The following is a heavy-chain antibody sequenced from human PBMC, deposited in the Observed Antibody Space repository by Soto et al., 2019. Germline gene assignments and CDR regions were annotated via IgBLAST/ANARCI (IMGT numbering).Heavy chain of an antibody. CDR2: ISYDGSNK. CDR1: GFTFSSYG. Sequence: QVQLVESGGGVVQPGRSLRLSCAASGFTFSSYGMHWVHQAPGKGLEWVAVISYDGSNKYYADSVKGRFTISRDNSKNTLYLQMNSLRAEDTAVYYCANGRDVVVPAAEEVPYVEVLGQGTTVTVSS. D-gene: IGHD2-2*01. CDR3: ANGRDVVVPAAEEVPYVEV. J-gene: IGHJ6*02. V-gene: IGHV3-30*18.